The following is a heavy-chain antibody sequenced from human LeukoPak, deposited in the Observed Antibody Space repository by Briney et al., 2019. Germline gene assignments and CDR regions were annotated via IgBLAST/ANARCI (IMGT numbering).Heavy chain of an antibody. V-gene: IGHV3-43*01. CDR3: ARRGYCSGDSCYFYYYYYMDV. Sequence: PGGSLRLSCAASGFTFEEYSMQWVRRPPGKGLEWVAVIRWDGGTTYYADSVKGRFTISRDNAKNSLYLQMNSLRAEDTALYYCARRGYCSGDSCYFYYYYYMDVWGKGTTVTVSS. CDR2: IRWDGGTT. CDR1: GFTFEEYS. D-gene: IGHD2-15*01. J-gene: IGHJ6*03.